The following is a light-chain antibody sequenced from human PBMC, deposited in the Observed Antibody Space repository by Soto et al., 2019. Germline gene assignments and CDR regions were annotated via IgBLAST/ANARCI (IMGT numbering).Light chain of an antibody. CDR2: KAS. CDR3: QQQRT. Sequence: DIQMTQSPSTLSASVGDRVTITCRARQTSSTWLAWYQQKHGKAPKVLIYKASSLESGVPSRFSGSGYGTELTLTFSSLKPDDFAIYDCQQQRTFGQGTKVDIK. V-gene: IGKV1-5*03. J-gene: IGKJ1*01. CDR1: QTSSTW.